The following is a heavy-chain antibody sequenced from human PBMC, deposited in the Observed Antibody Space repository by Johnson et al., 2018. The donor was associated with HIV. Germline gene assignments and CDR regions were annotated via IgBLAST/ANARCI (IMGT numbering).Heavy chain of an antibody. J-gene: IGHJ3*02. CDR3: ARDRTGGSYPRAFDI. Sequence: QVQLVESGGGVVQPGGSLRLSCVGSGFTFSDYYMSWVRQAPGTGLEWVSFISSSGSTIYYSDSVKGRFTISRDNAKNSLYLQMNSLRAEDTALYYCARDRTGGSYPRAFDIWGQGTMVTVSS. V-gene: IGHV3-11*01. CDR1: GFTFSDYY. CDR2: ISSSGSTI. D-gene: IGHD1-26*01.